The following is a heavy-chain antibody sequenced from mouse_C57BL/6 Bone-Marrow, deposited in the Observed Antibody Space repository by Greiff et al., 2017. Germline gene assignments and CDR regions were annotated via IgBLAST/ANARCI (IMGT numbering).Heavy chain of an antibody. D-gene: IGHD2-1*01. CDR3: ARAVYYGNYWFAY. J-gene: IGHJ3*01. CDR2: IDPSDSET. CDR1: GYTFTSYW. V-gene: IGHV1-52*01. Sequence: QVQLKQPGAELVRPGSSVKLSCKASGYTFTSYWMHWVKQRPIQGLEWIGNIDPSDSETHYNQKFKDKATLTVDKSSSTAYMQLSSLTSEDSAVYYCARAVYYGNYWFAYWGQGTLVTVSA.